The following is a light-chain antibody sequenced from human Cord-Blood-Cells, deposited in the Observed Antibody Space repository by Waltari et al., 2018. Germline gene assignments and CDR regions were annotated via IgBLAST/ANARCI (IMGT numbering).Light chain of an antibody. CDR2: WAS. CDR3: QQYYSTPLT. J-gene: IGKJ4*01. Sequence: DIVMTQSPDSLAVSLGERATINCKSSQSVLYSSNNTNYLAWYQKKPGQPPKLCIYWASTRESGVPDRVRVSGSGTDFTLTISSLQAEDVAVYYCQQYYSTPLTFGGGTKVEIK. CDR1: QSVLYSSNNTNY. V-gene: IGKV4-1*01.